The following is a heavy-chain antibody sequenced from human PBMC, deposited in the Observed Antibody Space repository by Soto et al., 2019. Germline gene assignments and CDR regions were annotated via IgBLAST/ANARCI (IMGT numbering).Heavy chain of an antibody. CDR1: GFTFSSYS. Sequence: EVQLVESGGGLAKPGGSLTISCAASGFTFSSYSMNWARQAPGQGLEWVSSIRGVDNNKYYAASVKGRFTISRDNAKNSLFLHLSGLTADDTAVDYCARDRVRGALPQYGRDVGGQGTTVTVSS. CDR2: IRGVDNNK. D-gene: IGHD3-10*01. J-gene: IGHJ6*02. CDR3: ARDRVRGALPQYGRDV. V-gene: IGHV3-21*01.